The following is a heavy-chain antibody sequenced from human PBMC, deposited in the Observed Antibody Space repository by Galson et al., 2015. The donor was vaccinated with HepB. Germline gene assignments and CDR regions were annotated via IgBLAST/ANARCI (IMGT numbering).Heavy chain of an antibody. CDR3: ARDRGFSDGSVFDY. D-gene: IGHD5-18*01. Sequence: SVKVSCKASGGSFINYGFSWVRQAPGQGLEWMGRIIPVLDTTKYAQKFQGRVTITADKSTSTVYMDLSSLRPEDTAVYYCARDRGFSDGSVFDYWGQGTQDTVSS. CDR2: IIPVLDTT. J-gene: IGHJ4*02. V-gene: IGHV1-69*04. CDR1: GGSFINYG.